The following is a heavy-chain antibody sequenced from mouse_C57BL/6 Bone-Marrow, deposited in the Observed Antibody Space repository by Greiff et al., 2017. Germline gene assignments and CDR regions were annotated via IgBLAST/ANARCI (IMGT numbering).Heavy chain of an antibody. CDR3: TRFITTVVFDY. D-gene: IGHD1-1*01. CDR2: ISSGGDYI. V-gene: IGHV5-9-1*02. J-gene: IGHJ2*01. CDR1: GFTFSSYA. Sequence: EVQVVESGEGLVKPGGSLKLSCAASGFTFSSYAMSWVRQTPEKRLEWVAYISSGGDYIYYADTVKGRFTISRDNARNTLYLQMSSLKSEDTAMYYCTRFITTVVFDYWGQGTTLTVSS.